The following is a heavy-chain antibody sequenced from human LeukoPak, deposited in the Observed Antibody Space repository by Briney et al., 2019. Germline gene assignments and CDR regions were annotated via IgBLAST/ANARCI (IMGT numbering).Heavy chain of an antibody. CDR1: GFTFSSYS. CDR3: AKDHHHLDYYFDY. D-gene: IGHD3/OR15-3a*01. J-gene: IGHJ4*02. V-gene: IGHV3-33*06. Sequence: QAGGSLRLSCAASGFTFSSYSMHWVRQAPGKGLEWVAVIWYDGSNKYYADSVKGRFTISRDNSKNTLYLQMNSLRAEDTAVYYCAKDHHHLDYYFDYWGQGTLVTVSS. CDR2: IWYDGSNK.